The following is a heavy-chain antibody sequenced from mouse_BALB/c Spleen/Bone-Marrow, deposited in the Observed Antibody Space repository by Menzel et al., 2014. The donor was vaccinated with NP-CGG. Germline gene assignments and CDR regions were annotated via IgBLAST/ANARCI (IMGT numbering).Heavy chain of an antibody. CDR3: ARPTTVVATGGSFYY. CDR1: GFTFSSYG. CDR2: ISSGGSYT. Sequence: EVHLVESGGDLVKPGGSLKLSCAASGFTFSSYGMSWVRQTPDKRLEWVATISSGGSYTYYPDSVKGRFTISRNNAKNTLYLQMSSLKSEDTAMYYCARPTTVVATGGSFYYWGQGTTLTVSS. V-gene: IGHV5-6*01. J-gene: IGHJ2*01. D-gene: IGHD1-1*01.